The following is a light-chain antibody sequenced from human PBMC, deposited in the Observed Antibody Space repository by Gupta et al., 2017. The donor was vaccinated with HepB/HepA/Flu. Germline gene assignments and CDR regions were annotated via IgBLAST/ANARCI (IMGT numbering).Light chain of an antibody. CDR3: QHYTDWPPWT. J-gene: IGKJ1*01. V-gene: IGKV3-15*01. CDR2: GAS. CDR1: QSVNNS. Sequence: EIVMTQSPATLSLSPGERATLTCRASQSVNNSLAWYQQKPGQAPRLLIYGASTRAAGIPARFSGSGCGTEVTLTISSRQSEDFAVYYCQHYTDWPPWTFGQGTKVEIK.